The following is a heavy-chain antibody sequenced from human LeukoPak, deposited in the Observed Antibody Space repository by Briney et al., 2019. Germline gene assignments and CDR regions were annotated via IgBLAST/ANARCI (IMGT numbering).Heavy chain of an antibody. J-gene: IGHJ3*02. CDR3: ARGHEQWLVRI. CDR2: INPSGGST. Sequence: GASVKVSCTASGYTFTNYYMHWVRQAPGQGLEWMGIINPSGGSTSYAQKFQGRVIMTRDTSTSTVYMELSSLRSEDTAVYYCARGHEQWLVRIWGQGTMVTVSS. CDR1: GYTFTNYY. V-gene: IGHV1-46*01. D-gene: IGHD6-19*01.